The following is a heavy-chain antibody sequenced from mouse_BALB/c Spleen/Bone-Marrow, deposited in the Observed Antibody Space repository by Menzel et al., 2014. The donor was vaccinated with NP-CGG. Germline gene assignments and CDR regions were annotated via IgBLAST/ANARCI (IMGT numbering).Heavy chain of an antibody. CDR1: GFSLTGYG. J-gene: IGHJ3*01. Sequence: VQVVESGPGLVAPSQSLSITCTVSGFSLTGYGVDWVSQPPGKGLEWLGMIWGDGSTDYNSALRSRLSISKDNSKSQVFLKMNSLQTDDTARYYCARGGFAYWGQGTLVTVSA. CDR2: IWGDGST. CDR3: ARGGFAY. V-gene: IGHV2-6-7*01.